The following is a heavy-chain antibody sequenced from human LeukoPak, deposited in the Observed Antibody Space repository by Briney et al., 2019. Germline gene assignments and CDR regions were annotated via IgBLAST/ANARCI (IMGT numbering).Heavy chain of an antibody. CDR3: ARVYRMATIEGRYLDY. CDR1: AFTFSSYT. D-gene: IGHD5-24*01. Sequence: GGSLRLSCAASAFTFSSYTMNWVRQAPGKGLEWVSSISSSSNYMYYADSVKGRFTISRDNAKNSLYLQMNSLRAEDTAVYYCARVYRMATIEGRYLDYWGQGTLVTVSS. J-gene: IGHJ4*02. CDR2: ISSSSNYM. V-gene: IGHV3-21*01.